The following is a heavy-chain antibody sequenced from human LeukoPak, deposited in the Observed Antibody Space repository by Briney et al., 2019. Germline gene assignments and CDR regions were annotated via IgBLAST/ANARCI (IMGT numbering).Heavy chain of an antibody. CDR3: ARDFGHTADY. CDR1: GFTFSSYG. Sequence: GGSLRLSCAASGFTFSSYGMHWVRQAPGKGLEWVAVISYDGSNKYYADSVRGRFTISRDNSKNTLYLQMNSLRAEDTAVYYCARDFGHTADYWGQGTLVTVSS. V-gene: IGHV3-30*03. D-gene: IGHD5-18*01. J-gene: IGHJ4*02. CDR2: ISYDGSNK.